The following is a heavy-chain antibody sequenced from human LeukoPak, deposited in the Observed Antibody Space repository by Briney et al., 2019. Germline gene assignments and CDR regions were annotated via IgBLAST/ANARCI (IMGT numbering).Heavy chain of an antibody. CDR2: ISGSGGST. J-gene: IGHJ6*03. D-gene: IGHD1-26*01. Sequence: PGGSLRLSCAASGFTFSSYAMSWVRQAPGKGLEWVSAISGSGGSTYYADSVKGRFTISRDNSKNTLYLQMNSLRAEDTAVYYCAKDPRELLRGYYYYYMDVWGKGTTVTISS. CDR3: AKDPRELLRGYYYYYMDV. V-gene: IGHV3-23*01. CDR1: GFTFSSYA.